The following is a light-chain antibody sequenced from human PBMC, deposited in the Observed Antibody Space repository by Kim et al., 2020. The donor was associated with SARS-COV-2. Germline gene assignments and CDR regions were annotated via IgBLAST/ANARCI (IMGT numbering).Light chain of an antibody. Sequence: QTTTITCAANNHNAVNRRAASLQQHQDHPPKKLAYRNNNRPSGTSERFAASRPGNTASLTIIGLQPEDEADSFCSTWDRSRSAVAFGGGAQLTVL. J-gene: IGLJ2*01. CDR2: RNN. V-gene: IGLV10-54*01. CDR1: NHNAVNRR. CDR3: STWDRSRSAVA.